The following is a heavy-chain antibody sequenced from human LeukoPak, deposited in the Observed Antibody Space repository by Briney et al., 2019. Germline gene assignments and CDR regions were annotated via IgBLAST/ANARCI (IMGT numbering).Heavy chain of an antibody. CDR3: ARAPGPLERLDY. CDR1: GGPITSYY. Sequence: SETLSLTCTVSGGPITSYYWSWIRQPPGKGLEWIGYIYNSGSTNYNPSLKSRVTISVDMSNNQFSLNLRSVIAADTAVYYCARAPGPLERLDYWGQGTLVTVSS. CDR2: IYNSGST. V-gene: IGHV4-59*01. J-gene: IGHJ4*02.